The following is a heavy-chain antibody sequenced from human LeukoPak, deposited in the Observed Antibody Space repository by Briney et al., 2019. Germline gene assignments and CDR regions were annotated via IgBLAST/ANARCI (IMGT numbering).Heavy chain of an antibody. CDR3: ARKNVLLWFGESLYYMDV. CDR1: GYPFTSYG. D-gene: IGHD3-10*01. CDR2: IIAYNGNT. Sequence: GASVKVSCKASGYPFTSYGISWVRQAPGQGLEWMGWIIAYNGNTNYSQKLQGRVTMTTDTSTSTAYMELRSLRSDDTAVYYCARKNVLLWFGESLYYMDVWGKGTTVTVSS. V-gene: IGHV1-18*01. J-gene: IGHJ6*03.